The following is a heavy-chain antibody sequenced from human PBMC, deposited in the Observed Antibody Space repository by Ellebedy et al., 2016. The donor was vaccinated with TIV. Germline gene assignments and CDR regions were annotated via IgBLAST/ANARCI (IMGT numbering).Heavy chain of an antibody. CDR1: GGSISSGDYY. D-gene: IGHD4-17*01. J-gene: IGHJ4*02. CDR2: IYYRGST. CDR3: ARLGTVTTKVDY. V-gene: IGHV4-30-4*01. Sequence: MPSETLSLTCTVSGGSISSGDYYWSWIRQPPGKGLEWIGYIYYRGSTYYNPSLKSRVTISVDTSKNQFSLKLSSVTAADTAVYYCARLGTVTTKVDYWGQGTLVTVSS.